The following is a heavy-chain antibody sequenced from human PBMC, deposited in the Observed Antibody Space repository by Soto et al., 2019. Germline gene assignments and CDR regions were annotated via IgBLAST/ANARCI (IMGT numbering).Heavy chain of an antibody. D-gene: IGHD3-10*01. CDR2: ISGSGGST. CDR3: AKDLYYYGSGRDAFDI. J-gene: IGHJ3*02. CDR1: GFTFSSYA. Sequence: GGSLRLSCAASGFTFSSYAMSWFRQAPGKGLEWVSAISGSGGSTYYADSVKGRFTISRDNSKNTLYLQMNSLRAEDTAVYYCAKDLYYYGSGRDAFDIWGQGTMVTVSS. V-gene: IGHV3-23*01.